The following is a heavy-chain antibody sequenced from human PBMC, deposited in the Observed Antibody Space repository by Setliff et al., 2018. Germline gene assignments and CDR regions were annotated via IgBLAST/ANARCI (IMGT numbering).Heavy chain of an antibody. Sequence: LRLSCAASGFTFSRYWMSWVRQAPGKGLEWVANIKQDGSEKYYVDSVKGRFTISRDNAKNSLYLQMNSLRAEDTAVYYCAREVNDNFWSGYLYYYGMDVWGQGTTVTVSS. CDR1: GFTFSRYW. J-gene: IGHJ6*02. CDR2: IKQDGSEK. V-gene: IGHV3-7*01. CDR3: AREVNDNFWSGYLYYYGMDV. D-gene: IGHD3-3*01.